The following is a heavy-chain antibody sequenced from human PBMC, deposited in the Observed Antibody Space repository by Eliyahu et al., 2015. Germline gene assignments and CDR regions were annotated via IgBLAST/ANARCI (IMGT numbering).Heavy chain of an antibody. D-gene: IGHD3-10*01. Sequence: QVQLVESGGGVVQPGRSLRLSCAXSGFTFSSYDMHWVRQAPGKGLGWVAVIWYDGSNKYYADSVKGRFTISRDNSKNTLYLQMNSLRAEDTAVYYCARVRRWFGLNDAFDIWGQGTMVTVSS. CDR2: IWYDGSNK. J-gene: IGHJ3*02. CDR1: GFTFSSYD. V-gene: IGHV3-33*01. CDR3: ARVRRWFGLNDAFDI.